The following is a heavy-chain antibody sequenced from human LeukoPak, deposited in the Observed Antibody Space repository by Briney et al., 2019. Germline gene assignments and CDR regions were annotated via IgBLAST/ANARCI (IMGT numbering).Heavy chain of an antibody. V-gene: IGHV3-53*01. CDR2: IYSGGST. Sequence: GGSLRLSCAASGFTVSSNYMSWVRQAPGKGLEWVSVIYSGGSTYYADSVKGRFTISRDNSKNTLYLQMNSLRAEDTAVYYCARVGPGYDFWSGYKGYGMDVWGQGTTVTVSS. CDR3: ARVGPGYDFWSGYKGYGMDV. CDR1: GFTVSSNY. D-gene: IGHD3-3*01. J-gene: IGHJ6*02.